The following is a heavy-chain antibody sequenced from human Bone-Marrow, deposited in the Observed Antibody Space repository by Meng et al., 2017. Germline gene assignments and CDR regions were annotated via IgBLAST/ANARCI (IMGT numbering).Heavy chain of an antibody. Sequence: SVKVSCKASGYTFTSYGISWVRQAPGQGLEWMGWISAHNGNTNYAQKLQGRVTMTTDTSTSTAYMELRSLRSDDTAVYYCARYGPGYSSSWYDFDYWGQGTLVTVSS. V-gene: IGHV1-18*01. CDR2: ISAHNGNT. J-gene: IGHJ4*02. CDR1: GYTFTSYG. D-gene: IGHD6-13*01. CDR3: ARYGPGYSSSWYDFDY.